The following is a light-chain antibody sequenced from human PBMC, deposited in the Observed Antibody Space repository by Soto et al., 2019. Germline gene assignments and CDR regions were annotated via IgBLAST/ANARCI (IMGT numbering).Light chain of an antibody. V-gene: IGKV1-5*03. CDR1: QSIATS. J-gene: IGKJ5*01. CDR2: KAS. CDR3: QQYNSYSSIT. Sequence: DIQMTQSPSTLSASVGDRVTITCRASQSIATSLAWYQQRSGKAPKLLIYKASRVQSGIPSRFSGSGSGTEFTLTISSLQPDDFATYYCQQYNSYSSITFGQGTRLEIK.